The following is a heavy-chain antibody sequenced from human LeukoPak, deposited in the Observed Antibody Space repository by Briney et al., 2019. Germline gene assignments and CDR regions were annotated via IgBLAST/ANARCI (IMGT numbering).Heavy chain of an antibody. J-gene: IGHJ5*02. CDR3: ARVRRSPHGWFDP. V-gene: IGHV3-48*03. Sequence: GGSLRLSCAASGFTFSSYEMNWVRQAPGKGLEWVSYISSSGSTIYYADSVKDRFTISRDNAKNSLYLQMNSLRAEDTAVYYCARVRRSPHGWFDPWGQGTLVTVSS. CDR2: ISSSGSTI. CDR1: GFTFSSYE.